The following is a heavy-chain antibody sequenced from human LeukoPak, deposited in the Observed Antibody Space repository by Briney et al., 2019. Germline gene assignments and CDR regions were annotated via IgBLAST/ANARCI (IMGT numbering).Heavy chain of an antibody. D-gene: IGHD3-22*01. CDR1: GFTFSSYS. J-gene: IGHJ4*02. Sequence: GGSLRLSCAASGFTFSSYSMNWVRQAPGKGLEWVSSITSSSTYIYYADSVKGRFTISRDNAKNSLYLQMNSLRAEDTAIYYRARDRSSGYSEAFDYWGQGTLVTVSS. CDR2: ITSSSTYI. V-gene: IGHV3-21*01. CDR3: ARDRSSGYSEAFDY.